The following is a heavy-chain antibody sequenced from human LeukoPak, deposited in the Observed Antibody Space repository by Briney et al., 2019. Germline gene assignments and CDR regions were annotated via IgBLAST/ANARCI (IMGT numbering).Heavy chain of an antibody. V-gene: IGHV3-23*01. J-gene: IGHJ6*03. CDR3: AKSPMVRGVMERYYYYMDV. CDR1: GFTFSSYG. D-gene: IGHD3-10*01. CDR2: ISGSGGIT. Sequence: PGGSLRLSCAASGFTFSSYGMSWVRQAPGKGLEWVSAISGSGGITYYADSVKGRFTISRDNSKNTLYLQMNSLSAEDTAVYYCAKSPMVRGVMERYYYYMDVWGKGTTVTISS.